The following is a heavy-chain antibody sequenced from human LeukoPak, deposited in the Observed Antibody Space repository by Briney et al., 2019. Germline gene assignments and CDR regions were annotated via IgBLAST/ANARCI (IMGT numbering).Heavy chain of an antibody. V-gene: IGHV3-21*01. Sequence: GGSLRLSCAASGFTFSSYAMSWVRQAPGKGLEWVSIISSGSSYIHYADSVKGRFTISRDNAKNSLYLQMNSLRAEDTAVYYCARGPIVEMATIYYFDYWGQGTLVTVSS. CDR1: GFTFSSYA. CDR2: ISSGSSYI. D-gene: IGHD5-24*01. J-gene: IGHJ4*02. CDR3: ARGPIVEMATIYYFDY.